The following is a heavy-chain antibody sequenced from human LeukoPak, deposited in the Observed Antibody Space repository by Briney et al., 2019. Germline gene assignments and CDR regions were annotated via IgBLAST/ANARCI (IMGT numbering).Heavy chain of an antibody. Sequence: PSETLSLTCTVSGGSISGTSNYWGWIRQPPGKGLDWIGNIYYSGSTYYNPSLKSRVTISVDTSKNQFSLKLSSVTAADTAVYYCARYYSSVWSTGVEWFDPWGQGTLVTVSS. CDR2: IYYSGST. D-gene: IGHD6-19*01. CDR1: GGSISGTSNY. J-gene: IGHJ5*02. CDR3: ARYYSSVWSTGVEWFDP. V-gene: IGHV4-39*01.